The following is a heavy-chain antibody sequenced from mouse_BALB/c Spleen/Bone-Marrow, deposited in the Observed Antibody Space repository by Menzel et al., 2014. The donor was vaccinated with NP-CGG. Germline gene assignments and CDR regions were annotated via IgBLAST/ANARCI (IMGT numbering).Heavy chain of an antibody. J-gene: IGHJ4*01. D-gene: IGHD1-1*01. CDR1: GFNIKDTY. Sequence: VQLQQPGAELVKPGASVKLSCTASGFNIKDTYMHWVKQGPEQGLEWIGRIDPANGNTKYDPKFQGKATITADTSSNTAYLQLSSLTSEDTAVYYCALLLRYYAMDYWGQGTSVTVSS. CDR3: ALLLRYYAMDY. V-gene: IGHV14-3*02. CDR2: IDPANGNT.